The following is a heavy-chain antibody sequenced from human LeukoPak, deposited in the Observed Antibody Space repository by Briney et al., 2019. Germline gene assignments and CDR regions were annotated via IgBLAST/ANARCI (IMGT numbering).Heavy chain of an antibody. D-gene: IGHD6-19*01. CDR1: GFTFSSYA. CDR2: ISSSVGNT. Sequence: GGSLRLSCAASGFTFSSYAMTWVRQGPGKGLEWVSTISSSVGNTYNADSVKGRFTISRDNSKNTLYLQMNSLRAEDTAVYYCARRAASSGYYFDQWGQGTLVTVSS. V-gene: IGHV3-23*01. J-gene: IGHJ4*02. CDR3: ARRAASSGYYFDQ.